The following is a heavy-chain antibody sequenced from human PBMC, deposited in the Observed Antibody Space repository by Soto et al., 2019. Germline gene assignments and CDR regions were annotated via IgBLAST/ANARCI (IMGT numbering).Heavy chain of an antibody. CDR2: ISGSGGST. Sequence: GGSLRLSCAASGFTFSSYAMSWVRQAPGKGLEWVSAISGSGGSTYYADSVKGRFTISRDNSKNTLYLQMNSLRAEDTAVFYCSNNVKWLLPTETRLFDYWCHGTLITVSS. V-gene: IGHV3-23*01. CDR1: GFTFSSYA. J-gene: IGHJ4*01. D-gene: IGHD3-22*01. CDR3: SNNVKWLLPTETRLFDY.